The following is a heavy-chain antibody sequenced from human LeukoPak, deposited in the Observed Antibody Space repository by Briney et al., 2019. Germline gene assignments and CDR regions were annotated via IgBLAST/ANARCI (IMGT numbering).Heavy chain of an antibody. CDR2: LSGSGGST. V-gene: IGHV3-23*01. CDR3: AKVVPAGADYYYYGLDV. Sequence: GGSLRLSCAASGFTFSSYAMNWVRQAPGKGLEWVSALSGSGGSTYYADSVKGRFTISRDNSKNTLSLQMNNLRAEDTAVYYCAKVVPAGADYYYYGLDVWGQGTTVTVSS. D-gene: IGHD3-10*01. J-gene: IGHJ6*02. CDR1: GFTFSSYA.